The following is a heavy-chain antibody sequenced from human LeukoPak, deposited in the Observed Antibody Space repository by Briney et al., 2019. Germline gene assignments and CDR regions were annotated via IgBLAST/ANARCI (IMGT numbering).Heavy chain of an antibody. J-gene: IGHJ5*02. D-gene: IGHD6-6*01. V-gene: IGHV4-31*03. CDR1: GASISSGSYF. CDR2: IYNSGSA. Sequence: SQTLSLTCTVSGASISSGSYFWSWIRQHPGKGLEWIGYIYNSGSAYYNPSLKSRVTISVDTSKNQFSLKLSSVTAADTAVYYCASLARGGNWFDPWGQGTLVTVSS. CDR3: ASLARGGNWFDP.